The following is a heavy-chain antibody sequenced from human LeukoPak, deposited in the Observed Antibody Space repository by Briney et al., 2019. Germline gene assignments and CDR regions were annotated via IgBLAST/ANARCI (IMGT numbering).Heavy chain of an antibody. CDR3: ARGPSGYHNT. Sequence: PGRSLRLSCAASGFTFRSYAMHWVRQAPGKGLEWVALMSFDESSKDYADSVKGRFTISRDNSKNTLYLQMNSLRAEDTAVYYCARGPSGYHNTGGQGTLVTVSS. V-gene: IGHV3-30*14. J-gene: IGHJ4*02. CDR2: MSFDESSK. D-gene: IGHD5-12*01. CDR1: GFTFRSYA.